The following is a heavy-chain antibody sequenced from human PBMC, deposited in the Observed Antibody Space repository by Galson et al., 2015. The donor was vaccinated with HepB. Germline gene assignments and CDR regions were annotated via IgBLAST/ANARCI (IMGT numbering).Heavy chain of an antibody. CDR3: AKDGGR. Sequence: SLRLSCAASGLTVTSNHMSWVRQAPGKGLEWVSVIYSGGNTYYADSVKGRFTTSRDNSKNTLYLQMNSLRAEDTAMYYCAKDGGRWGQGTLVTVSS. V-gene: IGHV3-53*01. D-gene: IGHD3-3*01. CDR2: IYSGGNT. J-gene: IGHJ4*02. CDR1: GLTVTSNH.